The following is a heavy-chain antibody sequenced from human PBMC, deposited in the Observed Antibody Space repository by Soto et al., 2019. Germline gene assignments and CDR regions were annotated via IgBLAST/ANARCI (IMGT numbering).Heavy chain of an antibody. Sequence: VQLVETGGGLIQPGGSLRLSCAASGLTVSSNYMNWVRQAPGKGLEWVSVLYSGGSTHYAGSVKGRFIISRDNSKNTLYLQMNCLRVEDSGVYYCARDRPGDEGDGFDIWGHGTMVTVSS. CDR3: ARDRPGDEGDGFDI. V-gene: IGHV3-53*02. CDR2: LYSGGST. D-gene: IGHD3-10*01. J-gene: IGHJ3*02. CDR1: GLTVSSNY.